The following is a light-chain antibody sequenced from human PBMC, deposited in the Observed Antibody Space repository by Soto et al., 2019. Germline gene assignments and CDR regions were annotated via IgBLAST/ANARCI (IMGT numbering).Light chain of an antibody. CDR1: QSISSW. V-gene: IGKV1-5*01. Sequence: DIQMTQSPSTLSASVGDRVTITCRASQSISSWLAWYQQKPGKAPKLLIYDASSLESGVPSRFSGSGSGTEFTLTISSLQPDDFATYCCQQYNSYSPRYTFGQGTKVDIK. J-gene: IGKJ2*01. CDR2: DAS. CDR3: QQYNSYSPRYT.